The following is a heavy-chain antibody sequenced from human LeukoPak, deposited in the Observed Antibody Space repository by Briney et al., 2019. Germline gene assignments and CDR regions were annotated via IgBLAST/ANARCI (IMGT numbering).Heavy chain of an antibody. V-gene: IGHV4-39*07. D-gene: IGHD3-22*01. CDR2: IFFTGET. J-gene: IGHJ4*02. CDR1: VDSLSSGGHY. Sequence: SETLSLTCRLSVDSLSSGGHYWSWIRQLPGKRLEWMTNIFFTGETSYNPSLKSRLTMSVDTSKNQFSLNLDSVTAADTAVYYRARDSGFWLHWGQGALVTVSS. CDR3: ARDSGFWLH.